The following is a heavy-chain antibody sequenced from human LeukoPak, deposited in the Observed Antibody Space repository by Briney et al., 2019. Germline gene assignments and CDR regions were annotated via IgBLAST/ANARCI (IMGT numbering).Heavy chain of an antibody. J-gene: IGHJ4*02. Sequence: GGSLRLSCAASGFTFSSYGMHWGRQAPGKGLEWVAVISYDGSRKYYADSVKGRFTISRDNSKNTLYLQMNSLRAEDTAVYYCCKMAAIGYWGQGTLVTVSS. D-gene: IGHD5-24*01. V-gene: IGHV3-30*03. CDR2: ISYDGSRK. CDR3: CKMAAIGY. CDR1: GFTFSSYG.